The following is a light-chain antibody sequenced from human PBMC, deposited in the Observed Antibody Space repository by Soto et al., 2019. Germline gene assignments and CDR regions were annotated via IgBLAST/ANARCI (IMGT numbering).Light chain of an antibody. Sequence: EIVLTQSPGTLSLSPGERATLSCRASQSVSSSYLAWYQQKVGQAPRLLIYGASSRATGIPDRFSGSGSGTDFTLTISRLEPEDFAVYYCQQRSNWPPVYTFGQGTKLEIK. CDR1: QSVSSSY. J-gene: IGKJ2*01. CDR2: GAS. CDR3: QQRSNWPPVYT. V-gene: IGKV3D-20*02.